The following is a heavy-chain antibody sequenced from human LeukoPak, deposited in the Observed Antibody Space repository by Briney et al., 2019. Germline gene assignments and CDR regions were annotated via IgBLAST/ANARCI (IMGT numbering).Heavy chain of an antibody. CDR1: GYTFTSYA. J-gene: IGHJ6*03. CDR3: ARGERGYCSGGSCYSDYYYYMDV. CDR2: INTNTGNP. V-gene: IGHV7-4-1*02. D-gene: IGHD2-15*01. Sequence: ASVKVSCKASGYTFTSYAMNWVRQAPGQGLEWMGWINTNTGNPTYAQGFTGRFVFSLDTSVSTAYLQISSLKAEDTAVYYCARGERGYCSGGSCYSDYYYYMDVWGKGTTVTVSS.